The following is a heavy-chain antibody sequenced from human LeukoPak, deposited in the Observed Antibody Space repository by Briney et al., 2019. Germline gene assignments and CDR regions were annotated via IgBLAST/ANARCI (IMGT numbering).Heavy chain of an antibody. CDR3: ARRVDILTGLPGWFDP. Sequence: GASVKVSCKASGYTFTSYYMHWVRQAPGQGLEWMGIINPSGGSTSYAQKFQGRVTMTRDTSTSTVYMELSSLRSEDTAVYYCARRVDILTGLPGWFDPWGQGTLVTVSS. CDR2: INPSGGST. D-gene: IGHD3-9*01. CDR1: GYTFTSYY. J-gene: IGHJ5*02. V-gene: IGHV1-46*01.